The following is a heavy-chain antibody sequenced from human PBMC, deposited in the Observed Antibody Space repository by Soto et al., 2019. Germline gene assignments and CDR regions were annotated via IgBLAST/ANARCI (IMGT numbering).Heavy chain of an antibody. D-gene: IGHD3-10*01. CDR3: ATSNDXCPGCYS. Sequence: SETLSLTCIVSDVSGSGGYCTWIRQSPGKGLEWIGYISHSGLRHYRASLQSRLTMSIETSKNQFSLTLTSVTAAGTAMYYCATSNDXCPGCYSXGQGXLVTVSS. CDR2: ISHSGLR. V-gene: IGHV4-59*02. J-gene: IGHJ5*02. CDR1: DVSGSGGY.